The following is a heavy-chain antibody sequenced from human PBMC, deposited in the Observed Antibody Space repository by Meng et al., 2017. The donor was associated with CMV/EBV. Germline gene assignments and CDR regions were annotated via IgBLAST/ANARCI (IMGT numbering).Heavy chain of an antibody. CDR1: GYTFTGYY. V-gene: IGHV1-2*02. D-gene: IGHD3-9*01. Sequence: ASVKVSCKASGYTFTGYYMHWVRQAPGQGLEWMGWINPNSGGTNYAQKFQGRVTMTRDTSISTAYMELSRLRSDDTAVYYCAREGIRYFDWLLPGYYFDYWGQGTLVTVSS. CDR3: AREGIRYFDWLLPGYYFDY. CDR2: INPNSGGT. J-gene: IGHJ4*02.